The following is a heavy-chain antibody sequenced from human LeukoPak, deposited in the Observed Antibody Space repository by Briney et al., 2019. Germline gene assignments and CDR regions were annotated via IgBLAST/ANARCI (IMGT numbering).Heavy chain of an antibody. CDR3: ARDWNIVVVPAAMSWFDP. D-gene: IGHD2-2*01. Sequence: GGSLRLSCAASGFTYSSYSMNWVRQAPGKGLEWVSSISSSSSYIYYADSVKGRFTISRDNAKNSLYLQMNSLRAEDTAVYYCARDWNIVVVPAAMSWFDPWGQGTLVTVSS. CDR2: ISSSSSYI. J-gene: IGHJ5*02. CDR1: GFTYSSYS. V-gene: IGHV3-21*01.